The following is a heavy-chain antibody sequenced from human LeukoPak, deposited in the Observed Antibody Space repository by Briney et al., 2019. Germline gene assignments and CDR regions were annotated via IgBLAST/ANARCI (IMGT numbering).Heavy chain of an antibody. J-gene: IGHJ3*02. D-gene: IGHD3-10*01. CDR2: IYYSGST. CDR3: AKDMVRGVIGAFDI. CDR1: GGSISSSSYY. Sequence: SETLSLTCTVSGGSISSSSYYWGWIRQPPGKGLEWIGSIYYSGSTYYNPSLKSRVTISVDTSKTQFSLKLSSVTAADTAVYYCAKDMVRGVIGAFDIWGQGTMVTVSS. V-gene: IGHV4-39*02.